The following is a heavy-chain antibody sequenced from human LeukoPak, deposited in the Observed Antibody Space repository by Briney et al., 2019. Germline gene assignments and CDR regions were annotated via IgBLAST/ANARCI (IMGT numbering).Heavy chain of an antibody. D-gene: IGHD6-6*01. V-gene: IGHV4-59*12. CDR3: ARGEAALD. Sequence: SETLSLTCTVSGGSISTYSWSWIRQPPGKGLEWIGYIYYSGSTYYNPSLKSRVTISVDTSKNQFSLKLSSVTAADTAVYYCARGEAALDWGQGTLVTVSS. J-gene: IGHJ4*02. CDR1: GGSISTYS. CDR2: IYYSGST.